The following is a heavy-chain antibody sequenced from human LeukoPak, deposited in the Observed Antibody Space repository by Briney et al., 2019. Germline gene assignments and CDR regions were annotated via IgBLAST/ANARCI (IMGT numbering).Heavy chain of an antibody. CDR3: ARGLNDSWTGENY. CDR1: DGSFSGYY. V-gene: IGHV4-34*01. D-gene: IGHD3-3*01. J-gene: IGHJ4*02. Sequence: SETLSLTCSVYDGSFSGYYWSWIRQPPGKGLEWIGEINHSGSTNYNPSLKSRVTISLDTAKSQFSLKVRYVTAADTAVYYCARGLNDSWTGENYWGQGTLVTVSS. CDR2: INHSGST.